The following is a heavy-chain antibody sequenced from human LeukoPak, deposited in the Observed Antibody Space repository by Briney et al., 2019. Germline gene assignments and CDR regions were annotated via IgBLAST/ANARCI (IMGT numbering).Heavy chain of an antibody. D-gene: IGHD6-19*01. Sequence: PGGSLRLSCAASGFNFSSFGVNWVRQGPGKGLEWVSGISFIISTWFADSVKGRFTISRDNSKNTVYLQMNSLRDDDTAVYYCAKGTSSLNYDAFDIWGQGTLVTVSS. CDR3: AKGTSSLNYDAFDI. J-gene: IGHJ3*02. V-gene: IGHV3-23*01. CDR1: GFNFSSFG. CDR2: ISFIIST.